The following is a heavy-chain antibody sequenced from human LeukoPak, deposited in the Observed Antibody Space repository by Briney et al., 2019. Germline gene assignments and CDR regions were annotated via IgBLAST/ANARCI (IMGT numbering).Heavy chain of an antibody. CDR3: ARGFRPSNSRATWDY. D-gene: IGHD6-6*01. J-gene: IGHJ4*02. CDR2: IYYSGST. CDR1: GGSISSSSYY. Sequence: SETLFLTCTVSGGSISSSSYYWGWIRQPPGKGLEWIGSIYYSGSTYYNPSLKSRVTVSVDTSKNQFSLKLSSVTAADTAVYYCARGFRPSNSRATWDYWGQGTLVTVSS. V-gene: IGHV4-39*01.